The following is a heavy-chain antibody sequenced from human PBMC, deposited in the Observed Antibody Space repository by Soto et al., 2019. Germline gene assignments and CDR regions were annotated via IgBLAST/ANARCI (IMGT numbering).Heavy chain of an antibody. CDR2: IVVGSGNT. V-gene: IGHV1-58*02. J-gene: IGHJ5*02. CDR3: AAELAPTEPYNWFYP. Sequence: SVKVSCKASGFTFSSSGIHWVRQARGQRLEWIGWIVVGSGNTNYAQKFQERVTITRDVSTNTAYMELTSLRSEDTAVYYCAAELAPTEPYNWFYPWGRGSLVTVAS. CDR1: GFTFSSSG. D-gene: IGHD1-1*01.